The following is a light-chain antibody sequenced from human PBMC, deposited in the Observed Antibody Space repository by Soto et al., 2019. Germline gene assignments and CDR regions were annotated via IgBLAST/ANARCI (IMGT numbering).Light chain of an antibody. V-gene: IGLV2-14*03. J-gene: IGLJ3*02. CDR1: SSDVGGYDY. CDR2: GVS. Sequence: QSALTQPASVSGSLGQSITISCTGTSSDVGGYDYVSWYQQHPGKAPKLMIYGVSNRPSGVSNRFSGSKSGNTASLTISGLQAEDEADYYCSSYTNSITHVFGGGTKVTVL. CDR3: SSYTNSITHV.